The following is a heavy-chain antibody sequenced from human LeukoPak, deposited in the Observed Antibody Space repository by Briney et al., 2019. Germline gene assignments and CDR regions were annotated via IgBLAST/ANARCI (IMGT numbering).Heavy chain of an antibody. J-gene: IGHJ4*02. CDR1: GGSISSYY. CDR3: ARLVGSSWYHEVLLGRDY. V-gene: IGHV4-39*01. D-gene: IGHD6-13*01. Sequence: PSETLSLTCTVSGGSISSYYWGWIRQPPGKGLEWIANIYYTGSTYYTPSLKSRVTISVDTSKNQFSLKLSSVTAADTAVYYCARLVGSSWYHEVLLGRDYWGQGTLVTVSS. CDR2: IYYTGST.